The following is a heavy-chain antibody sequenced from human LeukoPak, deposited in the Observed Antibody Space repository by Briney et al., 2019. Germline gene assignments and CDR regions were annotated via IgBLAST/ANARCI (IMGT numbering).Heavy chain of an antibody. D-gene: IGHD1-26*01. CDR3: ARDGGSYHFDY. V-gene: IGHV3-23*01. CDR2: INDSGGST. J-gene: IGHJ4*02. Sequence: GSLRLSCAASGFTFSNYAMSWVRQAPGKGLEWVSAINDSGGSTYYADSVKGRFTISRDNSKNTLYLQMNSLRAEDTAVYYCARDGGSYHFDYWGQGTLVTVSS. CDR1: GFTFSNYA.